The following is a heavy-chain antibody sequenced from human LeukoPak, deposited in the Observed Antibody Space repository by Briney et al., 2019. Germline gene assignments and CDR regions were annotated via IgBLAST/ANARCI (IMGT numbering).Heavy chain of an antibody. Sequence: PGGALRLSCAASRFTFSSYIRNWVGQAPGKGLEGVSSISSSTTHMYSEESVTGRFTISSDDARKLMYLQLNSLRAEDTAVSNCARDLTVGGTAILGYWGQGTLVTVSS. V-gene: IGHV3-21*04. CDR3: ARDLTVGGTAILGY. D-gene: IGHD1-26*01. CDR2: ISSSTTHM. CDR1: RFTFSSYI. J-gene: IGHJ4*02.